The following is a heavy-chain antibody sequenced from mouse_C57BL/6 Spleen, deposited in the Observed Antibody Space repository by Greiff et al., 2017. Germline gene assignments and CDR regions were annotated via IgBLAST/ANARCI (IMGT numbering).Heavy chain of an antibody. CDR1: GYAFSSYW. CDR3: AREAYYIPMDY. D-gene: IGHD2-12*01. J-gene: IGHJ4*01. V-gene: IGHV1-80*01. CDR2: IYPGDGDT. Sequence: QVHVKQSGAELVKPGASVKISCKASGYAFSSYWMNWVKQRPGKGLEWIGQIYPGDGDTNYNGKFKGKATLTADKSSSTAYMQLSSLTSEDSAVYFCAREAYYIPMDYWGQGTSVTVSS.